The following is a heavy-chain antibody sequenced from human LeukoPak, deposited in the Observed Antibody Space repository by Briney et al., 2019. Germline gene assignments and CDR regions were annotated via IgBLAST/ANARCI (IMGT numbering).Heavy chain of an antibody. Sequence: PGGSLRLSCAASGFTFSSYSMNWVRQAPGKGLEWVSSISSSSGYIYYADSVKGRLTISRDNAKNSLYLQMNSLRAEDTAVYYCARDCSSTSCYSWIDYWGQGTLVTVSS. V-gene: IGHV3-21*01. CDR2: ISSSSGYI. CDR3: ARDCSSTSCYSWIDY. J-gene: IGHJ4*02. CDR1: GFTFSSYS. D-gene: IGHD2-2*02.